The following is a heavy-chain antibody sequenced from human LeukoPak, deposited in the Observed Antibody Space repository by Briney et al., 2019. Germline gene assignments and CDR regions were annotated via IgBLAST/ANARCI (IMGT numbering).Heavy chain of an antibody. J-gene: IGHJ3*02. CDR3: ASRTGRKGDAFDI. CDR1: GYSFTSYW. Sequence: GESLKISCKGSGYSFTSYWIGWVRQMPGKGLEWMGIIYPGDSDTRYSPSFQGQVTISADKSISTAYLQWSSLKASDTAMYYRASRTGRKGDAFDIWGQGTMVTVSP. D-gene: IGHD1-1*01. V-gene: IGHV5-51*01. CDR2: IYPGDSDT.